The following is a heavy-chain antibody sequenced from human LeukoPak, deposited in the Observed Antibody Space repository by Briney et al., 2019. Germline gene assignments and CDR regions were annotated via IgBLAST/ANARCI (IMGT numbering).Heavy chain of an antibody. CDR1: GGTFSSYA. CDR2: IIPIFGTA. J-gene: IGHJ4*02. Sequence: GASVKVSCKASGGTFSSYAISWVRQAPGQGLEWMGGIIPIFGTANYAQKFQGRVTITADKSTSTAYMELSSLRSEDTAVYYCASRYDFWSGYYPFNYWGQGTLVTVSS. V-gene: IGHV1-69*06. D-gene: IGHD3-3*01. CDR3: ASRYDFWSGYYPFNY.